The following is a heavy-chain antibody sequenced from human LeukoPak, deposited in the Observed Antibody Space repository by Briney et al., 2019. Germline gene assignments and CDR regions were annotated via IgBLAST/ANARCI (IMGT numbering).Heavy chain of an antibody. D-gene: IGHD3-22*01. CDR3: ARAVYYDSSGYLYWFDP. Sequence: SETLSLTCTVSGGSISSSSYYWGWIRQPPGKGLEWIGSIYYSGSTYYNPSLKSRVTISVDTSKNQFSLKLSSVTAADTAVYYCARAVYYDSSGYLYWFDPWGQGTLVTVSS. V-gene: IGHV4-39*07. CDR1: GGSISSSSYY. CDR2: IYYSGST. J-gene: IGHJ5*02.